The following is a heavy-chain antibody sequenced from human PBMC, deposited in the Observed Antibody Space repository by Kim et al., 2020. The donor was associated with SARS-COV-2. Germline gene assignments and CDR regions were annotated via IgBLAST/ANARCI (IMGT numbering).Heavy chain of an antibody. V-gene: IGHV4-59*01. CDR2: IYYSGNT. D-gene: IGHD3-16*02. CDR3: ARGTYDYGWGSYRFVY. CDR1: GGSISGYH. J-gene: IGHJ4*02. Sequence: SETLSLTCTVSGGSISGYHWSWIRQSPGRGLEWIGYIYYSGNTNYSPSLKSRVTISIDTSKNQFSLKLRSVTAADTALYYCARGTYDYGWGSYRFVYWGQGTLLSVSS.